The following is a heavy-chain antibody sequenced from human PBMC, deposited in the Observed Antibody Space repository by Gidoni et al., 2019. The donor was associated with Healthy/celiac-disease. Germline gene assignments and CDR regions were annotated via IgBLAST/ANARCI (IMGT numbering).Heavy chain of an antibody. CDR2: IDPTDSYT. V-gene: IGHV5-10-1*03. D-gene: IGHD3-10*01. Sequence: EVQLVQSGAEVKKPGESLRISCKGSGYTFTNYWITWVRQMPGKGLDWMGRIDPTDSYTNYSPSFQGHVTISADKSITTAYLQWSSRKAADTAMYYCARQRAGNYYDYWGQGTLVTVSS. J-gene: IGHJ4*02. CDR1: GYTFTNYW. CDR3: ARQRAGNYYDY.